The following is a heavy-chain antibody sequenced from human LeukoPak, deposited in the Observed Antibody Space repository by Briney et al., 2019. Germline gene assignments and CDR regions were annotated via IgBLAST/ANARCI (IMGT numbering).Heavy chain of an antibody. D-gene: IGHD2-15*01. Sequence: GGSLRLSCAASRFTFSSYSMNWVRQAPGKGLEWVSSISSSSSYIYYADSVKGRFTISRDNAKNSLYLQMNSLRAEDTAVYYCARSSGGSSYYYYMDVWGKGTTVTVSS. V-gene: IGHV3-21*01. CDR3: ARSSGGSSYYYYMDV. CDR2: ISSSSSYI. J-gene: IGHJ6*03. CDR1: RFTFSSYS.